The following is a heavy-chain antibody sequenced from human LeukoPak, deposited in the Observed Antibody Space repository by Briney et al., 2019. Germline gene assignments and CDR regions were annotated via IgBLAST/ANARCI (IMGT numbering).Heavy chain of an antibody. CDR2: ISGSGGST. J-gene: IGHJ3*02. CDR3: AKDGNWNNDAFDI. Sequence: GGSLRLSCAASGFTFSSYAMSWVCQAPGKGLEWVSAISGSGGSTYYADSVKGRFTISRDNSKNTLYLQMNSLRAEDTAVYYCAKDGNWNNDAFDIWGQGTMVTVSS. D-gene: IGHD1/OR15-1a*01. V-gene: IGHV3-23*01. CDR1: GFTFSSYA.